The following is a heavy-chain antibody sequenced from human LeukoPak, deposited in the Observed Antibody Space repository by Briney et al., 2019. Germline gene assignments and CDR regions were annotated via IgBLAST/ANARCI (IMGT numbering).Heavy chain of an antibody. CDR2: IYYSGST. CDR1: GGSISSYY. CDR3: AREAMYSYGNNFDY. V-gene: IGHV4-59*01. Sequence: SETLSLTCTVSGGSISSYYWSWIRQPPGKGLEWIGYIYYSGSTNYNPSLKSRVTISVDTSKNQFSLKLSSVTATDTAVYHCAREAMYSYGNNFDYWGQGTLVTVSS. J-gene: IGHJ4*02. D-gene: IGHD5-18*01.